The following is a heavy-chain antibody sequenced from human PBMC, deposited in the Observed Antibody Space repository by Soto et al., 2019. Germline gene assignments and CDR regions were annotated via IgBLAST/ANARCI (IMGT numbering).Heavy chain of an antibody. D-gene: IGHD3-10*01. V-gene: IGHV1-46*03. J-gene: IGHJ4*02. CDR3: ARDRDYGSGTHGFVFLMGL. CDR2: INPSGGST. Sequence: ASVKVSCKASGYTFTSYYMHWVRQAPGQGLEWMGIINPSGGSTSYAQKFQGRVTMTRDTSTSTVYMELSSLRSEDTAVYYCARDRDYGSGTHGFVFLMGLWGQGTLVTVSS. CDR1: GYTFTSYY.